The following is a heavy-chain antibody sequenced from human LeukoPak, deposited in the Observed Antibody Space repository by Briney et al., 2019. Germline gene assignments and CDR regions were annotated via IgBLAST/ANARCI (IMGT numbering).Heavy chain of an antibody. CDR2: ISSSAGST. V-gene: IGHV3-23*01. J-gene: IGHJ3*02. Sequence: GGSLRLSCAASGFTFSSYAMSWVRQAPGKGLESVSTISSSAGSTYYADSVKGRFTISRDNSKNTLYLQMNSLRVEDTAVYYCAKADLGTRITVILVGAMAFDIWGQGTMVTVSS. CDR3: AKADLGTRITVILVGAMAFDI. D-gene: IGHD3-22*01. CDR1: GFTFSSYA.